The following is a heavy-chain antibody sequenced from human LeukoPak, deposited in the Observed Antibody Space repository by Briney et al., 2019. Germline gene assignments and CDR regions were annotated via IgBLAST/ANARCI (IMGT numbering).Heavy chain of an antibody. CDR3: ARVNHVYCSTAACFRAGWFDP. CDR2: ISYSGSA. Sequence: PSETLSLTCMVSGGSIGRGDYFWTWIRQPPGKGLEWIGYISYSGSAHYNPSLKSRLTISIDRSKTQFSLSLTSVTAADTAVYYCARVNHVYCSTAACFRAGWFDPWGQGTLVTVSS. J-gene: IGHJ5*02. CDR1: GGSIGRGDYF. D-gene: IGHD2-15*01. V-gene: IGHV4-30-4*01.